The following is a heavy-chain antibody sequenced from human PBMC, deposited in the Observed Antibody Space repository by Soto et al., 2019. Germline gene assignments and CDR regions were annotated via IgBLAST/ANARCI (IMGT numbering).Heavy chain of an antibody. D-gene: IGHD6-6*01. J-gene: IGHJ4*02. CDR2: IIPVLRIV. V-gene: IGHV1-69*02. CDR3: VRAEGSSSSDY. Sequence: QFQLVQSGAEVKRPGSSVRVSCKASGGTFNNYNLNWVRQAPGQGLEWVGRIIPVLRIVNYAQKLQGRVTITADKSTSTAYLDLCALRSDDTAVYYCVRAEGSSSSDYWGQGTLVTVSS. CDR1: GGTFNNYN.